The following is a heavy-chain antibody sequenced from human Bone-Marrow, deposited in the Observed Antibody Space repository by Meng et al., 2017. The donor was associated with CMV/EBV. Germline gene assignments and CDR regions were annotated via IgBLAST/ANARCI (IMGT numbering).Heavy chain of an antibody. CDR1: GGSISSYY. Sequence: SETLSLTCTVSGGSISSYYWSWIRQPPGKGLEWIGYIYYSGSTNYNPSLKSRVTISVDTSKNQFSLKLSSVTAADTAVYYCARSYVGSSHDYWGQGTLVTVYS. V-gene: IGHV4-59*12. J-gene: IGHJ4*02. CDR3: ARSYVGSSHDY. D-gene: IGHD3-16*01. CDR2: IYYSGST.